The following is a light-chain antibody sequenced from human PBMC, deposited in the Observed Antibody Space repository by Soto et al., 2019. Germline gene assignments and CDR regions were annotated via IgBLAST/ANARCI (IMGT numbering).Light chain of an antibody. V-gene: IGKV2-28*01. Sequence: DIVMTQSPLSLPVTPGEPASISCRSSQSLLHSNGYNYLDWYLQKQGQSPQLLIYLGSNRASGVPDRFSGSGSCTDFTLKISRVEAEDVGVYYCMQALQTPSITFGQGTRLEIK. CDR3: MQALQTPSIT. J-gene: IGKJ5*01. CDR2: LGS. CDR1: QSLLHSNGYNY.